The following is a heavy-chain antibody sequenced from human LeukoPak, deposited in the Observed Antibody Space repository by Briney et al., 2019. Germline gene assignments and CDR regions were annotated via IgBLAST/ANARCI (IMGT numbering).Heavy chain of an antibody. CDR3: ARDRWYGDFDY. CDR2: INPNSGGT. J-gene: IGHJ4*02. Sequence: ASVKVSSKASGYTFTGYYMHWVRQAPGQGLEWMGRINPNSGGTNYAQKFQGRVTMTRDTSISTAYMELSRLRSDDTAVYYCARDRWYGDFDYWGQGTLVTVSS. CDR1: GYTFTGYY. D-gene: IGHD3-10*01. V-gene: IGHV1-2*06.